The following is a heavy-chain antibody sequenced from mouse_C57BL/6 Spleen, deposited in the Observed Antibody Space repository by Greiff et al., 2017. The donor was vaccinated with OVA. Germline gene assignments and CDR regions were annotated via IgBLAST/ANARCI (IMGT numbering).Heavy chain of an antibody. CDR3: ARSGIYDGYYEDYFDY. D-gene: IGHD2-3*01. J-gene: IGHJ2*01. V-gene: IGHV1-82*01. CDR2: IYPGDGDT. Sequence: LVESGPELVKPGASVKISCKASGYAFSSSWMNWVKQRPGKGLEWIGRIYPGDGDTNYNGKFKGKATLTADKSSSTAYMQLSSLTSEDSAVYFCARSGIYDGYYEDYFDYWGQGTTLTVSS. CDR1: GYAFSSSW.